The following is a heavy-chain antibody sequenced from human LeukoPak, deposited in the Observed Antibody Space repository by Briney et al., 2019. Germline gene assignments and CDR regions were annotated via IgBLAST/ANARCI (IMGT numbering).Heavy chain of an antibody. D-gene: IGHD5-18*01. CDR2: INSDGSSA. CDR3: ARSIQLWGGGAFDI. V-gene: IGHV3-74*01. CDR1: EFTVSVNY. Sequence: GGSLRLSCAASEFTVSVNYMSWVRQAPGKGLVWVSRINSDGSSASYADSVKGRFTISRDNAKNTLYLQMNSLRAEDTAVYYRARSIQLWGGGAFDIWGQGTMVTVSS. J-gene: IGHJ3*02.